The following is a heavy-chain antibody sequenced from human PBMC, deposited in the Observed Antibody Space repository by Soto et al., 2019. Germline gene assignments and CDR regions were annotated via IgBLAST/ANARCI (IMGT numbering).Heavy chain of an antibody. Sequence: PSVKVSCKASGYTFTSYGISWVRQAPGQGLEWMGWISAYNGNTNYAQKLQGRVTMTTDTSTSTAYMELRSLRSDDTAVYYCATQTCANLYDTSGYYVYWGQGTLVTVSS. CDR1: GYTFTSYG. D-gene: IGHD3-22*01. CDR2: ISAYNGNT. J-gene: IGHJ4*02. V-gene: IGHV1-18*01. CDR3: ATQTCANLYDTSGYYVY.